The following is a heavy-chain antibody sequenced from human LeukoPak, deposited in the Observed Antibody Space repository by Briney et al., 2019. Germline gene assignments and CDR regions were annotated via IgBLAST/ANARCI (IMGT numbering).Heavy chain of an antibody. Sequence: SGGSLRLSCAASGFTFTTYVMSWVRQAPGKGLEWVSAISGSGGSIYYADSVKGRFTISRDNSKNALYLQMNSLRAEDTAVYYCAKDVVVVREWGGYFDYWGQGTLVTVSS. CDR1: GFTFTTYV. CDR2: ISGSGGSI. J-gene: IGHJ4*02. CDR3: AKDVVVVREWGGYFDY. D-gene: IGHD3-22*01. V-gene: IGHV3-23*01.